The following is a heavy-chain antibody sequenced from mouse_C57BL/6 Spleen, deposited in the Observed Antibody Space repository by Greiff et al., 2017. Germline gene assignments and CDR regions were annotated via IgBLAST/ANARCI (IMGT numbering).Heavy chain of an antibody. V-gene: IGHV1-81*01. CDR1: GYTFTSYG. D-gene: IGHD2-3*01. J-gene: IGHJ3*01. Sequence: QVQLQQSGAELARPGASVKLSCKASGYTFTSYGISWVKQRTGQGLEWIGEIYPRSGNTYYNEKFKGKATLTADKSSSTVYMELRSLTSEDSAVYFCARTLYDGYYRFAYWGQGTLVTVSA. CDR2: IYPRSGNT. CDR3: ARTLYDGYYRFAY.